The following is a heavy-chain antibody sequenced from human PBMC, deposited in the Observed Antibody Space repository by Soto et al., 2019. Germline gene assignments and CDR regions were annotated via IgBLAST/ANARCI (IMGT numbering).Heavy chain of an antibody. CDR1: EFTFSTHA. V-gene: IGHV3-23*01. CDR2: ISGSGGST. Sequence: GGSLRLSCAASEFTFSTHAMTWVRQAPGKGLEWVSSISGSGGSTYYADSVKGRFTISRDNSKNTLYLQMISLRAEDAAVYSCAKAGYCVSTSCYFPFDYWGQGTLVTVSS. D-gene: IGHD2-2*01. J-gene: IGHJ4*02. CDR3: AKAGYCVSTSCYFPFDY.